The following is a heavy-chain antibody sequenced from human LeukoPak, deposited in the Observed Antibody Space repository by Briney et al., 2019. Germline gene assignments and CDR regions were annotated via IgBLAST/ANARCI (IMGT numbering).Heavy chain of an antibody. Sequence: GESLKISCKGPRHSFHSQWIGWVRQMPGKGLEWMGIIYPGDSDTRCSPSFQGQVTISADKSISTAYLQWSSLKASDTAMYYCARQPGGSSYDYWGQGTLVTVSS. D-gene: IGHD1-26*01. CDR3: ARQPGGSSYDY. CDR1: RHSFHSQW. J-gene: IGHJ4*02. V-gene: IGHV5-51*01. CDR2: IYPGDSDT.